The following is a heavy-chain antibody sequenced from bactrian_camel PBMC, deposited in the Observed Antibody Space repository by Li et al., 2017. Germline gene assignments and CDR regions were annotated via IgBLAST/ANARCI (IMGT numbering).Heavy chain of an antibody. CDR2: IDSDGST. CDR1: EYNYSPYC. V-gene: IGHV3S53*01. Sequence: HVQLVESGGDSVQAGGSLRLSCAASEYNYSPYCMGWFRQAPGEKREGVAFIDSDGSTSYVGSVKGRFFASRDNAKTTLYLEMDSLTPEDTAMYYCGTDGEDCDGGYRVLAGQGTQVTVSS. D-gene: IGHD2*01. J-gene: IGHJ4*01.